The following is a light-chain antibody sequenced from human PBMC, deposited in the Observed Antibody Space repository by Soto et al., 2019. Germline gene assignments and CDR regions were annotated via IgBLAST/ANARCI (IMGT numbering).Light chain of an antibody. Sequence: DSQMTQSPATLTASLGDRVTITCRASQPNNRWLAWYQQKPRKAPKLLIYDGSTLQSGFPSRFRGSGSGTEFTLTILCLQPDGVASYYCQQYNALWYTFGEGT. CDR1: QPNNRW. V-gene: IGKV1-5*01. J-gene: IGKJ2*01. CDR3: QQYNALWYT. CDR2: DGS.